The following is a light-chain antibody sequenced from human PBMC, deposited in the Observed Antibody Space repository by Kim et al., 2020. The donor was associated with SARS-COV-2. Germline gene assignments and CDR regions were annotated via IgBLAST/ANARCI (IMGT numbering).Light chain of an antibody. Sequence: SASVGDSVTITCPADLDIQTSLNWYQQLPGKAPKLLIYRSPNRYNGVPPRFSASGRGTDFALTINDLQPEDSATYFCQQSYSPPRTFGQGSKVEI. J-gene: IGKJ2*01. CDR2: RSP. CDR3: QQSYSPPRT. CDR1: LDIQTS. V-gene: IGKV1-39*01.